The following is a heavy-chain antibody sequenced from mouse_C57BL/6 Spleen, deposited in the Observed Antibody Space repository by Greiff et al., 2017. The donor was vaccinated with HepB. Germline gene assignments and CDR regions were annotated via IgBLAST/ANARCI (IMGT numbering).Heavy chain of an antibody. CDR3: AKHDRLLQDYYAMDY. CDR2: IWGGGST. Sequence: VQLQQSGPGLVAPSQSLSITCTVSGFSFTSYGVDWVRQPPGKGLEWLGVIWGGGSTNYNSALMSRLSISKDNSKSQVFLKMNSLQTDDTAMYYCAKHDRLLQDYYAMDYWGQGTSVTVSS. J-gene: IGHJ4*01. CDR1: GFSFTSYG. V-gene: IGHV2-9*01. D-gene: IGHD2-3*01.